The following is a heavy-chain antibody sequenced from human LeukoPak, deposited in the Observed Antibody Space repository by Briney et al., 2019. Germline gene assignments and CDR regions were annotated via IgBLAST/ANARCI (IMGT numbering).Heavy chain of an antibody. CDR2: IIPIFGTA. V-gene: IGHV1-69*05. CDR3: ARVAIAAGGLGYYYMDV. CDR1: GGTFSSYA. J-gene: IGHJ6*03. D-gene: IGHD6-13*01. Sequence: ASVKVSCKASGGTFSSYAISWVRQAPGQGLEWMGGIIPIFGTANYAQKFQGRVTITTDESTSTAYMELSSLRSEDTAVYYCARVAIAAGGLGYYYMDVWGKGTTVTVSS.